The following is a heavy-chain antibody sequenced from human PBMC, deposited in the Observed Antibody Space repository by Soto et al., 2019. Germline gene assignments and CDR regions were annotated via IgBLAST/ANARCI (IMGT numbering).Heavy chain of an antibody. J-gene: IGHJ6*02. Sequence: VASVKVSCKASGYTFTSYAMHWVRQAPGQRLEWMGWINAGNGNTKYSQKFQGRVTITRDTSASTAYMELSSLRSEDTAVYYCAREYYGSGSYQPGYYYYGMDVWGQGTTVTVSS. CDR3: AREYYGSGSYQPGYYYYGMDV. CDR1: GYTFTSYA. D-gene: IGHD3-10*01. V-gene: IGHV1-3*01. CDR2: INAGNGNT.